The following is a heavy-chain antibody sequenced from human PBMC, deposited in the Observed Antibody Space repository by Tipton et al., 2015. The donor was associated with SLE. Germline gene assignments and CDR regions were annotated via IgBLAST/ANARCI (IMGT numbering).Heavy chain of an antibody. CDR2: ISGSIDTT. D-gene: IGHD1-1*01. Sequence: GSLRLSCAASGFTFSDYWMHWVRQTPGKGLEWVSLISGSIDTTHYADSVKGRFTISRDNSKNTLYLQMNSLRAEDTAVYYFAKDLQTGFLGIVVWGHGTTVIVSS. J-gene: IGHJ6*02. CDR1: GFTFSDYW. V-gene: IGHV3-23*01. CDR3: AKDLQTGFLGIVV.